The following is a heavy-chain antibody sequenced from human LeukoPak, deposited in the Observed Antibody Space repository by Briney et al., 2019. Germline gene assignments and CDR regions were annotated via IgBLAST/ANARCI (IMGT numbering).Heavy chain of an antibody. CDR2: IYVTGT. V-gene: IGHV4-59*08. CDR1: GGSIGTYY. D-gene: IGHD3-16*02. Sequence: PSETLSLTCTVSGGSIGTYYWSWIRQSPGKGLEWIGYIYVTGTRYDPYLQSRVTISVDRSRNQFFLKMSSVTAADTAVYYCARHIGGGIEDMDVWGKGTKVIVSS. CDR3: ARHIGGGIEDMDV. J-gene: IGHJ6*03.